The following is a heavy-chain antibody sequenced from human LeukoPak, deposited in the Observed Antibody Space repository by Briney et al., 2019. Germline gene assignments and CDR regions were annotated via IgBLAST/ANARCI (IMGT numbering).Heavy chain of an antibody. D-gene: IGHD6-13*01. V-gene: IGHV1-2*02. CDR1: GYTFTGYY. Sequence: GASVKVSCKASGYTFTGYYMHWVRQAPGQGLEWMGWINPNSGGTNYAQKFQGRVTMTRDTSISTAYMELSRLRSDDTAVYYCARGLTSGIAAAGDAFDIWGQGTMVTVS. J-gene: IGHJ3*02. CDR2: INPNSGGT. CDR3: ARGLTSGIAAAGDAFDI.